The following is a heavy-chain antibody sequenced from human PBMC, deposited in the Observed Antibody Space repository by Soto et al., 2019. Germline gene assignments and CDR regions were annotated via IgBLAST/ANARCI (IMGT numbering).Heavy chain of an antibody. J-gene: IGHJ6*02. Sequence: PGGSLRLSCAASGFTFSSYAMSWVRQAPGKGLEWVSYISGSGGTTYYADSVKGRFTISRDNSKNTLYLQMNSLRAEDTAVYYCASPGDYSNYRVGYYGMDVWGQGTAVTVSS. CDR2: ISGSGGTT. CDR3: ASPGDYSNYRVGYYGMDV. V-gene: IGHV3-23*01. D-gene: IGHD4-4*01. CDR1: GFTFSSYA.